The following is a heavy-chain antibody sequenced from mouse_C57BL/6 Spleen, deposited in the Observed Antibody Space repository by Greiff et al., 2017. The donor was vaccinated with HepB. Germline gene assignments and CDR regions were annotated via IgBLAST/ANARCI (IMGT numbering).Heavy chain of an antibody. Sequence: QVQLQQSGAELVKPGASVKISCKASGYAFSSYWMNWVKQRPGKGLEWIGQIYPGDGDTNYNGKFKGKATLTADKSSSTAYMQLSSLTSEDSAVYFCGSGGNYEGYFDVWGTGTTVTVSS. D-gene: IGHD2-1*01. J-gene: IGHJ1*03. CDR2: IYPGDGDT. V-gene: IGHV1-80*01. CDR3: GSGGNYEGYFDV. CDR1: GYAFSSYW.